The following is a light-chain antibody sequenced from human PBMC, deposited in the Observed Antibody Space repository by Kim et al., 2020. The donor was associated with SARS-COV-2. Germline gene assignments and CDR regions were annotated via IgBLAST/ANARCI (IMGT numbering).Light chain of an antibody. CDR3: SSYTSSNTLV. CDR1: SSDVGGYNY. CDR2: DVS. Sequence: QSALTQPASVSGSPGQSITISCTGTSSDVGGYNYVSWYQQHPGKAPKLMIYDVSKRPSGVSNRFSGSKSGNTASLTISGLQAEDEADYYCSSYTSSNTLVFGRGNQLTVL. J-gene: IGLJ2*01. V-gene: IGLV2-14*01.